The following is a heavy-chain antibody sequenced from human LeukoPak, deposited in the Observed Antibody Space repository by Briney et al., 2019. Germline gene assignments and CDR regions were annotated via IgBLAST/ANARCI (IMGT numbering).Heavy chain of an antibody. CDR1: GFIFSSYD. V-gene: IGHV3-23*01. CDR2: ISGSGGST. D-gene: IGHD6-13*01. Sequence: GGSLRLSCAASGFIFSSYDMSWVRQAPGKGLEWVSAISGSGGSTYYADSVKGRFTISRDNSKNTLYLQMNSLRAEDTAVYYCAKWLVPTPAPIAAADHWGQGTLVTVSS. J-gene: IGHJ4*02. CDR3: AKWLVPTPAPIAAADH.